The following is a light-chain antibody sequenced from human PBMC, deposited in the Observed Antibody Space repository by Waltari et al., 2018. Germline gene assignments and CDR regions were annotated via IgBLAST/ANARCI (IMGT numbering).Light chain of an antibody. V-gene: IGLV2-23*02. CDR3: CSFATNSIVI. CDR2: EVN. CDR1: GSDVGSYNL. Sequence: QSALTQPASVSGSPGQSITISCSGTGSDVGSYNLVSWYQQHPGKAPKLIIYEVNMRLSVVSDRFSCSKSGVTASLTISGLQAEDEAVYFCCSFATNSIVIFGGGTKLTVL. J-gene: IGLJ2*01.